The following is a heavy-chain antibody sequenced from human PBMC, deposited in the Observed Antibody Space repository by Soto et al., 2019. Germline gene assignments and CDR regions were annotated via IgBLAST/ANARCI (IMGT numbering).Heavy chain of an antibody. D-gene: IGHD6-6*01. J-gene: IGHJ6*02. CDR3: ASEGGQAARGGMDV. Sequence: QVQLVESGGGVVQPGRSLRLSCAASGFTFSSYAMHWVRQAPGKGLEWVAVISYDGSNKYYADSVKGRFTISRDNSKNTLYRQMNSLRAEDTAVYYCASEGGQAARGGMDVWGQGTTVTVSS. CDR1: GFTFSSYA. CDR2: ISYDGSNK. V-gene: IGHV3-30-3*01.